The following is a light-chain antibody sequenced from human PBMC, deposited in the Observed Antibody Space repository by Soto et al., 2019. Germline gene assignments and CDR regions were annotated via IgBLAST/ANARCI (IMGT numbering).Light chain of an antibody. Sequence: SILPQSPATLSLSPGERATLSCVASQSVSSSYVAWYQHRPGLAPRLLIHDASSRATGIPDRFSGTKSGTDFTLTIRRLEPEDAAVYYCQQYGSSPITFGQGTRLEI. CDR1: QSVSSSY. CDR3: QQYGSSPIT. J-gene: IGKJ5*01. CDR2: DAS. V-gene: IGKV3D-20*01.